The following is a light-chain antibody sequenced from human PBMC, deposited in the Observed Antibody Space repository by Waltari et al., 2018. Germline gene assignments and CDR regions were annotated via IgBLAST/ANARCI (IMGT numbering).Light chain of an antibody. Sequence: DIQMTQSPSSLSASVGDRVTITCRASQDIYNSLFWFQQKPGKSPKLLLYATSRLEGGVPSRFSGSGSGAEYTLTVTSLQPEDVATYYCQQYNSIPRTFGQGTKVEI. CDR1: QDIYNS. J-gene: IGKJ1*01. V-gene: IGKV1-NL1*01. CDR2: ATS. CDR3: QQYNSIPRT.